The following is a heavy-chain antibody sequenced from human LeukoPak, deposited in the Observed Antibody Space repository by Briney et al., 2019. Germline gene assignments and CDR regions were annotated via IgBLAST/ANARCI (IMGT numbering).Heavy chain of an antibody. D-gene: IGHD3-3*01. CDR2: FDPEDGET. J-gene: IGHJ4*02. CDR3: AADSGRLRFLEWFHFDY. Sequence: ASVKVSCKVSGSTLTELSMHWVRQAPGKGLEWMGGFDPEDGETFYAQKFQERVTITRDMSTSTDYMELSSLRSEDTAVYYCAADSGRLRFLEWFHFDYWGQGTLVTVSS. V-gene: IGHV1-24*01. CDR1: GSTLTELS.